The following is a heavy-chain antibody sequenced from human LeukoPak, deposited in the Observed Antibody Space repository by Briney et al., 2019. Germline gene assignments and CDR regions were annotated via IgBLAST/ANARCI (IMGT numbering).Heavy chain of an antibody. CDR1: GGSISSSSYY. V-gene: IGHV4-39*01. CDR3: ASADRARGDTFDI. J-gene: IGHJ3*02. CDR2: IYYSGSA. D-gene: IGHD3-10*01. Sequence: SATLSLTCTVSGGSISSSSYYWGWIRQPPGKGLEWIGSIYYSGSAYYNPSLKSRVTISVDTSKNQFSLKLSSVTAADTAVYYCASADRARGDTFDIWGQGTMVTVSS.